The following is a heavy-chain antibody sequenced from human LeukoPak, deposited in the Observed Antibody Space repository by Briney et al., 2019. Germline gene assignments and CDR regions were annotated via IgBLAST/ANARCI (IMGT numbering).Heavy chain of an antibody. Sequence: GASVKVSCKASGYTFTSYDINWVRQATGQGLEWMGWINPNSGGTNYAQKFQGRVTMTRDTSISTAYMELSRLRSDDTAVYYCAREVGNRFSYYFDYWGQGTLVTVSS. CDR2: INPNSGGT. V-gene: IGHV1-2*02. CDR1: GYTFTSYD. CDR3: AREVGNRFSYYFDY. D-gene: IGHD3-3*01. J-gene: IGHJ4*02.